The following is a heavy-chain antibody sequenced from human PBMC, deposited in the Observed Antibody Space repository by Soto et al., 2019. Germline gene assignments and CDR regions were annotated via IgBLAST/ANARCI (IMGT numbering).Heavy chain of an antibody. CDR2: IWYDGSNK. J-gene: IGHJ3*02. Sequence: GGSLRLSCAASGFTFSSYGMHWVRQAPGKGLEWVAVIWYDGSNKYYADSVKGRFTISRDNSKNTLYLQMNSLRAEDTAVYYCARSMVRGVIGALDIWGQGTMVTVAS. V-gene: IGHV3-33*01. CDR1: GFTFSSYG. D-gene: IGHD3-10*01. CDR3: ARSMVRGVIGALDI.